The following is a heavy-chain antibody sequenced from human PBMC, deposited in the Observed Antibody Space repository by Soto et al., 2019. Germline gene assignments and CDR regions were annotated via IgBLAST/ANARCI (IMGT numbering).Heavy chain of an antibody. CDR2: ISYDGSNK. CDR3: AKERVWFGELPDFDY. V-gene: IGHV3-30*18. Sequence: GGSLRLSCAASGFTFSSYCMHWVRQAPGKGLEWVAVISYDGSNKYYADSVKGRFTISRDNSKNTLYLQMNSLRAEDTAVYYCAKERVWFGELPDFDYWGQGTLVTVSS. CDR1: GFTFSSYC. D-gene: IGHD3-10*01. J-gene: IGHJ4*02.